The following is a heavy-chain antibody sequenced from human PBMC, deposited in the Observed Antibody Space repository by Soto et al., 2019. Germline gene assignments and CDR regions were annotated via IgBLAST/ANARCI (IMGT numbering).Heavy chain of an antibody. CDR2: IYHSGNT. CDR1: GYSISGGYY. J-gene: IGHJ4*02. V-gene: IGHV4-38-2*01. Sequence: PSETLSLTCAVSGYSISGGYYCGWIRQPPGKGLEWIGSIYHSGNTYYNPSLKSRVTISVDTSKNHFSLKLSSVTAADTAVYYCARARIVVAGTIVDYWGQGTLVTVSS. D-gene: IGHD6-19*01. CDR3: ARARIVVAGTIVDY.